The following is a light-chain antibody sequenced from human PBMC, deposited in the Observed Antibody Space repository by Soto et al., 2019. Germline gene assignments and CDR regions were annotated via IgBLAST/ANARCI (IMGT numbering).Light chain of an antibody. CDR2: GAS. V-gene: IGKV3-20*01. J-gene: IGKJ3*01. CDR3: QQYGSSPPYT. CDR1: HSVSSSY. Sequence: EIVLTQSPGTRSLSPGERATLSCRASHSVSSSYLAWYQQKPGQAPRLLIYGASSRATGIPDRFSGSGSGTDFTLTISRLELEDFAVYYCQQYGSSPPYTFVPGTKVDIK.